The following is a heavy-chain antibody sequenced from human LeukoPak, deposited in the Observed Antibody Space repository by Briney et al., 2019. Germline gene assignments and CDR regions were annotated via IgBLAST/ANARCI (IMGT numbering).Heavy chain of an antibody. CDR2: IYYSGST. D-gene: IGHD3-22*01. Sequence: SETLSLTCTVSGGSISSSSYYWGWIRQPPGKGLEWIGSIYYSGSTYYNPSLKSRVTISVDTSKNQFSLKLNSVTAADTAVYYCARYDRSGYSLELWGQGTLVTASS. CDR3: ARYDRSGYSLEL. V-gene: IGHV4-39*07. J-gene: IGHJ4*02. CDR1: GGSISSSSYY.